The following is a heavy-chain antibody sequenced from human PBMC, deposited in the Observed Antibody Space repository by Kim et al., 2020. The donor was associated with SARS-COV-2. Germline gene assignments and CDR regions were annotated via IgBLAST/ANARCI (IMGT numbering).Heavy chain of an antibody. V-gene: IGHV4-59*01. D-gene: IGHD2-21*02. CDR1: GGSISSYY. CDR3: AREAYCGGDCAPGEYDYYGMDV. J-gene: IGHJ6*02. Sequence: SETLSLTCTVSGGSISSYYWSWIRQHPGKGLEWIGYIYYSGSTNYNPSLKSRVTISVDTSKNQFSLKLSSVTAADTAVYYCAREAYCGGDCAPGEYDYYGMDVWGQGTTVTVSS. CDR2: IYYSGST.